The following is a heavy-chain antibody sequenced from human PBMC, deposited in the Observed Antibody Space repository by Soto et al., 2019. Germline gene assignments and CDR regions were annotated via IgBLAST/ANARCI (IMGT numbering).Heavy chain of an antibody. D-gene: IGHD1-26*01. Sequence: GGSLRLSCAASGFTFSSYGMHWVRQAPGKGLEWVAVIWYDGSNKYYADSVKGRFTISRDNSKNTLYLQMNSLRAEDTAVYYCAAGVVGTTKPYYYYGMDVWGQGTTVTVSS. CDR1: GFTFSSYG. CDR2: IWYDGSNK. J-gene: IGHJ6*02. V-gene: IGHV3-33*01. CDR3: AAGVVGTTKPYYYYGMDV.